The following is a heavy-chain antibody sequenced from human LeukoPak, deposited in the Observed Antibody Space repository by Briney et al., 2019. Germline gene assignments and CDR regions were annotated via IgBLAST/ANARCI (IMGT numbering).Heavy chain of an antibody. CDR2: INPSGGST. CDR1: GYTFTSYY. J-gene: IGHJ6*03. D-gene: IGHD6-19*01. V-gene: IGHV1-46*01. Sequence: ASVKVSCKASGYTFTSYYMHWVRQAPGQGLEWMGIINPSGGSTSYAQKFQGRVTMTRDMSTSTVYMELSSLRSEDTAVYYCARDRGSGWYDYYCYYYMDVWGKGTTVTVSS. CDR3: ARDRGSGWYDYYCYYYMDV.